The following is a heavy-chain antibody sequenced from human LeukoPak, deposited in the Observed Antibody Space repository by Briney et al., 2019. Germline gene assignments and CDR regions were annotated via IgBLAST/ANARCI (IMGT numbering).Heavy chain of an antibody. CDR3: ARDERAAAGGNEYYFDY. CDR1: GGTFSSYA. J-gene: IGHJ4*02. CDR2: IIPILGIA. D-gene: IGHD6-13*01. V-gene: IGHV1-69*04. Sequence: SVKVSCKASGGTFSSYAISWVRQAPGQGLEWMGRIIPILGIANYAQKFQGRVTITADKSTSTAYMELSSLRSDDTAVYYCARDERAAAGGNEYYFDYWGQGTLVTVSS.